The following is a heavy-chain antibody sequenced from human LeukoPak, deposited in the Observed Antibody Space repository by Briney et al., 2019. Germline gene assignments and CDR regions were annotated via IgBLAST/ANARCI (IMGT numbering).Heavy chain of an antibody. Sequence: SETLSLTCAVYGGSFSGYYWSWIRHPPGKGLEWIGEINHSGSTNYNPSLKSRVTISVDTSKNQFSLKLSSVTAADTAVYYWAREGEYSSSWYGLFDYWGQGTLVTVSS. CDR1: GGSFSGYY. D-gene: IGHD6-13*01. J-gene: IGHJ4*02. CDR3: AREGEYSSSWYGLFDY. CDR2: INHSGST. V-gene: IGHV4-34*01.